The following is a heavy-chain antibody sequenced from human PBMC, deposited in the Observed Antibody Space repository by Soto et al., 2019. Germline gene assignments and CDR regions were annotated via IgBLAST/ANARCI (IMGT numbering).Heavy chain of an antibody. V-gene: IGHV3-33*01. Sequence: PGGSLRLSCAASGFTFSSYGMHWVRQAPGKGLEWVAVIWYDGSNKYYADSVKGRFTISRDNSKNTLCLQMNSLRAEDTAVYYCASFPFCSGGSCYSHYYYGMDVWGQGTTVTVSS. CDR1: GFTFSSYG. CDR2: IWYDGSNK. D-gene: IGHD2-15*01. J-gene: IGHJ6*02. CDR3: ASFPFCSGGSCYSHYYYGMDV.